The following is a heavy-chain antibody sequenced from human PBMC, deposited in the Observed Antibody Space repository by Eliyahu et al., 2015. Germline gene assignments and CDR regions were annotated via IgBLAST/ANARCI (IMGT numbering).Heavy chain of an antibody. CDR1: GFTFSSYS. D-gene: IGHD6-13*01. CDR3: ARDNLIAAAGNFDY. J-gene: IGHJ4*02. Sequence: EVQLVESGGGLVKPGGSLRLSCXASGFTFSSYSMNWVRQAPGKGLEWVSSISSSSSYIYYADSVKGRFTISRDNAKNSLYLQMNSLRAEDTAVYYCARDNLIAAAGNFDYWGQGTLVTVSS. CDR2: ISSSSSYI. V-gene: IGHV3-21*01.